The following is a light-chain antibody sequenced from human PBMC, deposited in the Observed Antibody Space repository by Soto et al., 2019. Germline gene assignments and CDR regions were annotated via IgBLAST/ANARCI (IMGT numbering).Light chain of an antibody. CDR3: QQYDNFPPYT. CDR1: RDISVY. V-gene: IGKV1-33*01. J-gene: IGKJ2*01. Sequence: DIQMTQSPSSLSASIGDRVTITCQASRDISVYLNWYQHKPGKPPKLLVYDASNLQTGVPSRFSGSGSRTHFSLTISSLQPEDIATYYCQQYDNFPPYTFGQGPKLEIK. CDR2: DAS.